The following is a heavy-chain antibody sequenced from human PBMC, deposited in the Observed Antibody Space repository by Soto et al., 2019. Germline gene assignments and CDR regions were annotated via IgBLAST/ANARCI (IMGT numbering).Heavy chain of an antibody. CDR2: ISFDGNKK. V-gene: IGHV3-30-3*01. CDR3: AREDDYNYRYFNYGLDV. D-gene: IGHD5-12*01. CDR1: GFTFKNYA. J-gene: IGHJ6*02. Sequence: PGGSLRLSCAASGFTFKNYALHWVRQAPGKGLEWVAVISFDGNKKYFSDSVKGRFTISRDNFRNTLYLQMNNLRVEDAALYFCAREDDYNYRYFNYGLDVWGQGTTVTVSS.